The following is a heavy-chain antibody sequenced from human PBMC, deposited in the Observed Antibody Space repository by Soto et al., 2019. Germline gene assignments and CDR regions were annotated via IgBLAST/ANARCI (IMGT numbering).Heavy chain of an antibody. CDR2: ITAGSSTI. D-gene: IGHD6-19*01. CDR3: ARVGGSGWSEDVGY. Sequence: EVQLVESGGGLVQPGGSLRLSCAASGFTFSLYNMNWVRQAPGRGLEWVSYITAGSSTIYYADSVKGRFTISRDNAKNSRFLQMNSLRDEDTAVYYCARVGGSGWSEDVGYWGQGTLVTVSS. CDR1: GFTFSLYN. J-gene: IGHJ4*02. V-gene: IGHV3-48*02.